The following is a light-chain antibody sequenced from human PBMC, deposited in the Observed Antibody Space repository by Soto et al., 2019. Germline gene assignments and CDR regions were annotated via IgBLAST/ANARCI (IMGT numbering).Light chain of an antibody. CDR2: AAS. CDR1: QGISSY. CDR3: QQSYSTLYT. V-gene: IGKV1-39*01. J-gene: IGKJ2*01. Sequence: DIQMTQSPSSLSASVGDRVTITCRASQGISSYLNWYQQKPGKAPKLLIYAASSLQSGVPSRFSGSGSGTDFTLTISSLQPEDFATYYCQQSYSTLYTFGQGTKLEI.